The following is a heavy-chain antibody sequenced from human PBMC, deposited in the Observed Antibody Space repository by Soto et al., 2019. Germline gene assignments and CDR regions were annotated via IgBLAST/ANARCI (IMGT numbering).Heavy chain of an antibody. CDR1: GGSVSYKSYY. CDR2: IFYTGTT. CDR3: ARLVVVAQVADV. D-gene: IGHD2-21*01. J-gene: IGHJ4*02. V-gene: IGHV4-39*01. Sequence: PSETLSLTCSVSGGSVSYKSYYWGRIRQPPGKGLEWVGGIFYTGTTYYNPSLKDRLSISVDTSKNSFALDLTSVTAADTAVYFCARLVVVAQVADVWGQGALVTVSS.